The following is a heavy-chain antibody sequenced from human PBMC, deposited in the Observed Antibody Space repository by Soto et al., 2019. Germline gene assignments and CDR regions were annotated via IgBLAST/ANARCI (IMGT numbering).Heavy chain of an antibody. Sequence: ASVKVSCKVSGYTLTELSMHRVRQAPGKGLEWMGGFDPEDGETIYAQKFQGRVTMTEDTSTDTAYMELSSLRSEDTAVYYCATVSGYDSSGYYPDWGQGTLVTVSS. J-gene: IGHJ4*02. CDR1: GYTLTELS. CDR3: ATVSGYDSSGYYPD. D-gene: IGHD3-22*01. V-gene: IGHV1-24*01. CDR2: FDPEDGET.